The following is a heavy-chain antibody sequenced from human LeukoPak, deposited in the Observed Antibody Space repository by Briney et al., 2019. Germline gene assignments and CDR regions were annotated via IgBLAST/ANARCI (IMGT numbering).Heavy chain of an antibody. CDR3: ARDPLNWRAFDI. V-gene: IGHV4-59*01. Sequence: SETLSLTCTVSGGSISSYYWSWLRQPPGKGLDWIGYIYYSGSTNYNPSLKSRVTISVDTSKSQFSLKLSSVTAADTAVYYCARDPLNWRAFDIWGQGTVVTVSS. CDR1: GGSISSYY. CDR2: IYYSGST. D-gene: IGHD1-1*01. J-gene: IGHJ3*02.